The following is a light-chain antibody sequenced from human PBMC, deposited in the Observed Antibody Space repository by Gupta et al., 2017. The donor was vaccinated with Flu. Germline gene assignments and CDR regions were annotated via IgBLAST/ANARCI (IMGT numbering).Light chain of an antibody. CDR2: SND. CDR3: AAWDDTLDAWV. J-gene: IGLJ3*02. Sequence: QSVVTQPPSASGTPGQKVTISCSGGDSNIGINSVSWYQHLPGTAPKLLLHSNDQWPSGVPDRFSGSKSGTSASLVISGLQSEDEGEYYCAAWDDTLDAWVFGGGTKVTVL. CDR1: DSNIGINS. V-gene: IGLV1-44*01.